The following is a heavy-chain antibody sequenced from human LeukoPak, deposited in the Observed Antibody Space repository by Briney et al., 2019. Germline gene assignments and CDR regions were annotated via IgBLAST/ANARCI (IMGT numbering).Heavy chain of an antibody. V-gene: IGHV1-8*03. D-gene: IGHD4-23*01. CDR2: MNPNSGNT. CDR3: ARYDGGNSGFDY. CDR1: GYTFTGYY. Sequence: ASVKVSCKASGYTFTGYYMHWVRQAPGQGLEWMGWMNPNSGNTGYAQKFQGRVTITRNTSISTAYMELSSLRSEDTAVYYCARYDGGNSGFDYWGQGTLVTVSS. J-gene: IGHJ4*02.